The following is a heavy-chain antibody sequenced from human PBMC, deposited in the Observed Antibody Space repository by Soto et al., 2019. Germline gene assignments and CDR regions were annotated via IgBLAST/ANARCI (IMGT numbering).Heavy chain of an antibody. J-gene: IGHJ4*02. CDR3: ARGGDDCTTTSCYMIDY. Sequence: QVQLVQSGAEVKKPGASVMVSCQASGYTFTSYAMHWVRQAPGQRLEWMGWINAGNGNTKYSQKFQGRVTITRDTSASTAYMELSSLRSADTAVYYCARGGDDCTTTSCYMIDYWGQGTLVNVSS. CDR1: GYTFTSYA. D-gene: IGHD2-2*02. V-gene: IGHV1-3*01. CDR2: INAGNGNT.